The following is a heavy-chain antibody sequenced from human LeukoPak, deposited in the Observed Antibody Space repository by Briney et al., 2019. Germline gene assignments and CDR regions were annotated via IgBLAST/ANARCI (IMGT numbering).Heavy chain of an antibody. J-gene: IGHJ4*02. Sequence: PGGSLRLSCAASGFTFNTYAVSWVRQAPGKGLDWVSTISGSGAFTYYADSVEGRFTISRDNSKNTLYLQTNSLRAADTAVYYCAKAVVSGRSFDYWGQGTLVTVSS. CDR2: ISGSGAFT. V-gene: IGHV3-23*01. CDR3: AKAVVSGRSFDY. CDR1: GFTFNTYA. D-gene: IGHD6-19*01.